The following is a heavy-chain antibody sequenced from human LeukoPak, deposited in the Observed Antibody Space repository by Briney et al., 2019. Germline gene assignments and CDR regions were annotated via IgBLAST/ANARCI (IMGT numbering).Heavy chain of an antibody. CDR1: GGSISSYY. J-gene: IGHJ6*02. V-gene: IGHV4-59*01. Sequence: SETLSLTCTVCGGSISSYYWSCLRQPPGKGREGIGYMYYYGINNYTPFLKSRVTISVDTSKNHFSLKLSYVTAAETALYYCAREAEAGAKTDSPYGIDVCGQGTTVTVSS. CDR3: AREAEAGAKTDSPYGIDV. D-gene: IGHD3-22*01. CDR2: MYYYGIN.